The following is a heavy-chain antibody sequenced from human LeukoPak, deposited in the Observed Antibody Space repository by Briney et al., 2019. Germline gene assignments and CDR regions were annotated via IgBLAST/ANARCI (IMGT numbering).Heavy chain of an antibody. J-gene: IGHJ4*02. CDR1: GGSISSYY. CDR3: ARAGYDFWSGYYGEYYFDY. Sequence: PSETLSLTXTVSGGSISSYYWSWLRQPRGKGLEWIGYIYYSGSTNYNPSLKSRVTISVDTSKNQFSLKLSSVTAADTAVYYCARAGYDFWSGYYGEYYFDYWGQGTLVTVSS. V-gene: IGHV4-59*01. CDR2: IYYSGST. D-gene: IGHD3-3*01.